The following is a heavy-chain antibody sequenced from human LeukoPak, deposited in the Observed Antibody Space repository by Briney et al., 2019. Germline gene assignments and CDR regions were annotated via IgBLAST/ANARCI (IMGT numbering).Heavy chain of an antibody. CDR1: GFTFSSYG. D-gene: IGHD6-13*01. V-gene: IGHV3-30*18. CDR3: AKDFPPYSSSWYYFDY. Sequence: PGRSLRLSCAASGFTFSSYGMHWVRQAPGKGLEWVAVISYDGSNKYYADSVKGRFTISRDNSKNTLYLQMNSLRAEDTAVYYCAKDFPPYSSSWYYFDYWGQGTLVTVSS. CDR2: ISYDGSNK. J-gene: IGHJ4*02.